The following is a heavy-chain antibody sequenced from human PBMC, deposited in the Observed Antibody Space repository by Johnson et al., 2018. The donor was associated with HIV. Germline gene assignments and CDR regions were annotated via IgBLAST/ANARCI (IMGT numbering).Heavy chain of an antibody. Sequence: VQLVESGGGVVRPGGSLKLSCAASGFTFDDYGMSWVRQAPGKGLDWVYGINWTGGRTGYADSVRGRFTISRDNAKNSLYLQMQSLRAEDTALYYCAKDSTLGMGTGFDIWGQGEMGTVSS. V-gene: IGHV3-20*04. J-gene: IGHJ3*02. D-gene: IGHD1-1*01. CDR2: INWTGGRT. CDR1: GFTFDDYG. CDR3: AKDSTLGMGTGFDI.